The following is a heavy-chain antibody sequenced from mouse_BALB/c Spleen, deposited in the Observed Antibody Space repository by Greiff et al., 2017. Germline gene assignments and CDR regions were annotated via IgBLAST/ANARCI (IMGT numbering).Heavy chain of an antibody. CDR1: GFSLTSYD. V-gene: IGHV2-9-2*01. CDR2: IWTGGGT. J-gene: IGHJ4*01. Sequence: QVQLKESGPGLVAPSQSLSITCTVSGFSLTSYDISWIRQPPGKGLEWLGVIWTGGGTNYNSAFMSRLSISKDNSKSQVFLKMNSLQTDDTAIYYCVRDYYGSRGAMDYWGQGTSVTVSS. CDR3: VRDYYGSRGAMDY. D-gene: IGHD1-1*01.